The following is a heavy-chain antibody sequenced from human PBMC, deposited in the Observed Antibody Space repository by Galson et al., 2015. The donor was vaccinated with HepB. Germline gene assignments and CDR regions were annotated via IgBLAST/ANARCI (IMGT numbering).Heavy chain of an antibody. CDR1: GFTLSSYG. V-gene: IGHV3-30*18. Sequence: SLRLSCAASGFTLSSYGMHWVRQAPGKGLEWVAVISYDGSNKYYADSVKGRFTISRDNSKNTLYLQMNSLRAEDTAVYYCAKDPHRTAIPGGYFDLWGRGTLVTVSS. CDR3: AKDPHRTAIPGGYFDL. CDR2: ISYDGSNK. D-gene: IGHD2-21*02. J-gene: IGHJ2*01.